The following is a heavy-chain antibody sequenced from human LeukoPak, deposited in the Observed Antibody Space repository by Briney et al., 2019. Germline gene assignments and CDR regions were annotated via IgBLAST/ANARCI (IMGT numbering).Heavy chain of an antibody. V-gene: IGHV1-69*13. CDR3: AERVGSTSYPTTGKAFDI. Sequence: GASVKVSCKASGGTFSSYAISWVRQAPGQGLEWMGGIIPIFGTANYAQKFQGRVTITADESTSTAYMELSSLRSEDTAVYYCAERVGSTSYPTTGKAFDIWGQGTMVTVSS. CDR1: GGTFSSYA. D-gene: IGHD2-2*01. J-gene: IGHJ3*02. CDR2: IIPIFGTA.